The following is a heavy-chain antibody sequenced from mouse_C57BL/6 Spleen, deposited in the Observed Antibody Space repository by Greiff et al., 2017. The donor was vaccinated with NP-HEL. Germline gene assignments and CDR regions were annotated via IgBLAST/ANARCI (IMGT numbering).Heavy chain of an antibody. CDR1: GYTFTSYW. CDR3: ARTIQFITTVVATRDY. D-gene: IGHD1-1*01. Sequence: QVQLQQPGAELVKPGASVKLSCKASGYTFTSYWMQWVKQRPGQGLEWIGEIDPSDSYNNYNQKFKGKATLTVDKSSRPAYMQLSSLTSEDSAVYYCARTIQFITTVVATRDYWGQGTTLTVSS. V-gene: IGHV1-50*01. CDR2: IDPSDSYN. J-gene: IGHJ2*01.